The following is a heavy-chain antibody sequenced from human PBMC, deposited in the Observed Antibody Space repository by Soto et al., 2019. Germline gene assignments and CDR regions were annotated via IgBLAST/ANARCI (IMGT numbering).Heavy chain of an antibody. CDR3: ARRPPPSYGLDY. J-gene: IGHJ4*02. D-gene: IGHD1-26*01. V-gene: IGHV4-39*01. CDR2: IYYSGST. Sequence: SETLSLTCTVSGGSISSSSYYWGWIRQPPGKGLEWIGSIYYSGSTYYNPSLKSRVTISVDTSKNQFSLKLSSVTAADTAVYYCARRPPPSYGLDYWGQGTLVTVSS. CDR1: GGSISSSSYY.